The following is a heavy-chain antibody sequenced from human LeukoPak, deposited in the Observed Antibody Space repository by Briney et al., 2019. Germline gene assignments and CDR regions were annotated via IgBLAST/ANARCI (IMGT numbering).Heavy chain of an antibody. CDR1: GFTFSSYA. Sequence: GGSLRLSCAASGFTFSSYAMHWVRQAPGKGLEWVVVISYDGSNKYYADSVKGRFTISRDNSKNTLYLQMNSLRAEDTAVYYCAKVTIFGVDVYYFDYWGQGTLVTVSS. J-gene: IGHJ4*02. CDR2: ISYDGSNK. CDR3: AKVTIFGVDVYYFDY. V-gene: IGHV3-30-3*01. D-gene: IGHD3-3*01.